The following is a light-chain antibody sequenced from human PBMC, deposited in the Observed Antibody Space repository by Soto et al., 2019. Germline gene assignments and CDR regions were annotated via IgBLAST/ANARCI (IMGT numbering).Light chain of an antibody. CDR3: QQLNSHPRT. V-gene: IGKV1-9*01. CDR1: QAIFKY. CDR2: GAS. J-gene: IGKJ2*01. Sequence: DIQLTQSPIFLSASVGDRVTISCRASQAIFKYLAWYQQKPGKAPNLLIFGASTLQSGVPSRFSGSGSGTEFTLTISSLQPEDFATYYCQQLNSHPRTFGQGTKVDIK.